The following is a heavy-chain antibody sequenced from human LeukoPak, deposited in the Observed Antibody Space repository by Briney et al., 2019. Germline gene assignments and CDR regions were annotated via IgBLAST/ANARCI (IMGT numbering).Heavy chain of an antibody. Sequence: GGSLRLSCAASGFTFSTYDMTWVRQAPGKGLEWVSSINSSGGSTYYADSVKGRFTTSRDNSKNTLYLQMNGLRAEDTAVYYCAKDLAAVPGNKYFAYWGQGTLVTVSS. J-gene: IGHJ4*02. V-gene: IGHV3-23*01. CDR2: INSSGGST. D-gene: IGHD6-19*01. CDR3: AKDLAAVPGNKYFAY. CDR1: GFTFSTYD.